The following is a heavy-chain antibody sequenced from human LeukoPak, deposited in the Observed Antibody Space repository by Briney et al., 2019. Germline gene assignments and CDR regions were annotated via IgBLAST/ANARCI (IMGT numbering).Heavy chain of an antibody. CDR3: ARSIWGSPSDY. Sequence: ASVKVSCKASGYTFTGCYMHWVRQAPGQGLEWMGRINPNSGGTNYAQKFQGRVTMTRDTSISTAYMELSRLRSDDTAVYYCARSIWGSPSDYWGQGTLVTVSS. CDR2: INPNSGGT. V-gene: IGHV1-2*06. CDR1: GYTFTGCY. D-gene: IGHD7-27*01. J-gene: IGHJ4*02.